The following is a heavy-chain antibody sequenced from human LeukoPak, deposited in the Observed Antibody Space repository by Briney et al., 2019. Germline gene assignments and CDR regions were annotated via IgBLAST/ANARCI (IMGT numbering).Heavy chain of an antibody. CDR1: GVSINSNSYC. CDR3: ARHVMHTADDY. D-gene: IGHD5-18*01. CDR2: IYYSGST. V-gene: IGHV4-39*01. J-gene: IGHJ4*02. Sequence: SETLSLTCTVSGVSINSNSYCWGWIRQPPGKGLEWIGSIYYSGSTYYKPSLKSRVTISVDSSKNQYSLKLSSVTAADTAVYYCARHVMHTADDYWGQGSLVIVSS.